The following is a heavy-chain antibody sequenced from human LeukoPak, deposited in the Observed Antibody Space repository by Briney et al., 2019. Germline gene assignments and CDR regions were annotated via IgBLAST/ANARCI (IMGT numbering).Heavy chain of an antibody. J-gene: IGHJ4*02. CDR2: INHSGST. Sequence: SGTLSLTCAVYGGSFSGYYWSWIRQPPGKGLEWIGEINHSGSTNYNPSLKSRVTISVDTSKNQFSPKLSSVTAADTAVYYCASMSGYTRDYWGQGTLVTVSS. CDR1: GGSFSGYY. D-gene: IGHD3-3*01. V-gene: IGHV4-34*01. CDR3: ASMSGYTRDY.